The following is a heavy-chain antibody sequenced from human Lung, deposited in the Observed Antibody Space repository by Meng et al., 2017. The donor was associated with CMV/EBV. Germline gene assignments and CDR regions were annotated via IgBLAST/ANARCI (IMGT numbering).Heavy chain of an antibody. D-gene: IGHD1-7*01. J-gene: IGHJ4*02. Sequence: QGRLGEPGARVKKPGASVKVSCKASGYTFTSSAMHGVRQDPGQRLEGMGWIDAANGNTKYPQKFQGRVTITRDTSASTVFMELSSLLSEDTAVYYCARDRNYVHHFDCWGQGTLVTVSS. V-gene: IGHV1-3*01. CDR1: GYTFTSSA. CDR3: ARDRNYVHHFDC. CDR2: IDAANGNT.